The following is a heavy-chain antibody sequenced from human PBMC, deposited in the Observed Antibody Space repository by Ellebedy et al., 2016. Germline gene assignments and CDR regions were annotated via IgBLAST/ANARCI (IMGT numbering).Heavy chain of an antibody. CDR1: DFSITNTY. V-gene: IGHV3-69-1*02. Sequence: GGSLRLXXAGSDFSITNTYMAWIRQLPGQGLEWVAYISSRDSPDYADSVKGRFTISRDDAKNSVYLQMNNLRADDTAIYYCAKDLPNWANDYWGQGALVTVSS. J-gene: IGHJ4*02. CDR2: ISSRDSP. CDR3: AKDLPNWANDY. D-gene: IGHD7-27*01.